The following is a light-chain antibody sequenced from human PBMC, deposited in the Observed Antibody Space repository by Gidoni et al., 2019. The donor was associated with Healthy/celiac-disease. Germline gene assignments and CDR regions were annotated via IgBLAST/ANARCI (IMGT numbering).Light chain of an antibody. CDR2: EVS. J-gene: IGLJ2*01. Sequence: QSALTQPPSASASPGQSVTISCTGTSSDVGGYNYVSWYQQHPGKAPKLMIYEVSKRPSGGPDRFSGSKSGNTASLTVSGLQAEDEADYYCSSYAGSNSHVVFGGGTKLTVL. CDR3: SSYAGSNSHVV. CDR1: SSDVGGYNY. V-gene: IGLV2-8*01.